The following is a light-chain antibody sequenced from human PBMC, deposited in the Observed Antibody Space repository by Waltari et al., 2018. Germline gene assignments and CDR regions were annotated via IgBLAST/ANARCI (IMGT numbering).Light chain of an antibody. J-gene: IGKJ1*01. Sequence: DIVMNQSPDSLAVSLGERATINCKSSQSVLARSDSKNFLAWYQQKPGQSPKLLIHWASTQESGVPDRFSGSGSWTDFALTISTLQGEDVAVYYCQQYYSTPPTFGQGTKVEIK. CDR1: QSVLARSDSKNF. CDR2: WAS. V-gene: IGKV4-1*01. CDR3: QQYYSTPPT.